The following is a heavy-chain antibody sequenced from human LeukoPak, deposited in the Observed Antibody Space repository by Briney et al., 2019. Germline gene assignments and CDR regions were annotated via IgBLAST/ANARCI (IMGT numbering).Heavy chain of an antibody. Sequence: SETLSLTCAVSGGSISSGGYSWSWIRQPPRKGLEWIGYIYHSGSTYYNPSLKSRVTISVDRSKNQFPLKLSSVTAADTAVYYCARAAYGDESLFDYWGQGTLVTVSS. CDR3: ARAAYGDESLFDY. CDR1: GGSISSGGYS. CDR2: IYHSGST. V-gene: IGHV4-30-2*01. D-gene: IGHD4-17*01. J-gene: IGHJ4*02.